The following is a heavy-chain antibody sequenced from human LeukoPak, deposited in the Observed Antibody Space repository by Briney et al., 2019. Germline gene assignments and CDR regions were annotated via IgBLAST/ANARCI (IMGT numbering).Heavy chain of an antibody. J-gene: IGHJ4*02. CDR1: GGSISSYY. CDR2: IYYSGST. CDR3: ARRGRTSEVFDY. V-gene: IGHV4-59*12. Sequence: SETLSLTCTVSGGSISSYYWSWIRQPPGKGLEWIGYIYYSGSTNYNPSLKSRVTISVDTSEIQFSLKLSSVTAADTAVYFCARRGRTSEVFDYWGQGTLVTVSS. D-gene: IGHD3-10*01.